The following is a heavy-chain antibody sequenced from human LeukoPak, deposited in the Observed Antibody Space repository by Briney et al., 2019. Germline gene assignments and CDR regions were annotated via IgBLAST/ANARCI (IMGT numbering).Heavy chain of an antibody. CDR3: ARDGLPGYDSSGYYLN. CDR1: GGSISSYY. Sequence: SETLSLTCTVSGGSISSYYWSWIRQPAGKGLEWIGRIYTSGSTNHNPSLKSRVTISVDKSKNQFSLKLSSVTAADTAVYYCARDGLPGYDSSGYYLNWGQGILVTVSS. V-gene: IGHV4-4*07. CDR2: IYTSGST. D-gene: IGHD3-22*01. J-gene: IGHJ4*02.